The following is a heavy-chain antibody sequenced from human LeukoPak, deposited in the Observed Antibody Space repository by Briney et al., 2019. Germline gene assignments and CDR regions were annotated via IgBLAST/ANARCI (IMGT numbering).Heavy chain of an antibody. Sequence: GGSLRLSCAASGFTFSSYSMNWVRQAPGKGLEWVSYISSSGRTINYADSVKGRFTISRDNAENSLYLQMNSLRAEDTAVYYCTRDEKDSSRYHLGHYFDYWGQGTLVTVSS. CDR2: ISSSGRTI. J-gene: IGHJ4*02. D-gene: IGHD3-22*01. CDR1: GFTFSSYS. CDR3: TRDEKDSSRYHLGHYFDY. V-gene: IGHV3-48*04.